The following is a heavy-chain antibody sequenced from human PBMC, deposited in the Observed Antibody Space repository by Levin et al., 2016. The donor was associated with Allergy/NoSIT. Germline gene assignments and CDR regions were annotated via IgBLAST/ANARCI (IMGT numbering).Heavy chain of an antibody. CDR3: AKESMAGG. D-gene: IGHD3-10*01. V-gene: IGHV3-30*04. CDR2: ISYDGSNK. Sequence: GESLKISCAASGFTFSSYAMHWVRQAPGKGLEWVAVISYDGSNKYYADSVKGRFTISRDNSKNTLYLQMNSLRAEDTAVYYCAKESMAGGWGQGTLVTVSS. CDR1: GFTFSSYA. J-gene: IGHJ4*02.